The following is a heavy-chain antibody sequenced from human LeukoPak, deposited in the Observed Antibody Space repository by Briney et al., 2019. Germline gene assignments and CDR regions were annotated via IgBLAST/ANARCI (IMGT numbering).Heavy chain of an antibody. D-gene: IGHD3-22*01. J-gene: IGHJ3*02. CDR2: IYTSGST. CDR3: ARDGYYYDREVGAFDI. V-gene: IGHV4-61*02. Sequence: SETLSLTCTVSGGSISSGSYYWSWIRQLAGKGLEWIGRIYTSGSTNYNPSLKSRVTISVDTSKNQFSLKLSSVTAADTAVYYCARDGYYYDREVGAFDIWGQGTMVTVSS. CDR1: GGSISSGSYY.